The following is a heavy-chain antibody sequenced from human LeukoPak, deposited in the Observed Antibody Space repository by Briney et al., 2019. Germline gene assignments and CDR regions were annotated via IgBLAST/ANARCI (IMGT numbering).Heavy chain of an antibody. D-gene: IGHD6-19*01. CDR1: GFTFIDYD. Sequence: SGGSLRLSCAASGFTFIDYDMHWVRHVIGKGLEWVSAIGIRGDTHYSGSVKGRFTISRENAESSLYLQMNSLRAEDTAVYYCARGGIQVSGIDEFDYWAQGTLVTVSS. V-gene: IGHV3-13*01. CDR3: ARGGIQVSGIDEFDY. CDR2: IGIRGDT. J-gene: IGHJ4*02.